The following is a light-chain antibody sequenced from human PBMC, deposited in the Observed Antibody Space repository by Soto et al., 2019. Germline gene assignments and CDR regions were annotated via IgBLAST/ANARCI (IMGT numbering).Light chain of an antibody. CDR2: DVS. CDR3: CSYAGSPRYV. V-gene: IGLV2-11*01. J-gene: IGLJ1*01. Sequence: QSALTQPRSVSGSPXXXVTISCTXXXXXVGTYNYVSWYQQHPGKAPKVMIYDVSERPSGVPDRFSGSKSGNTASLTISGLQAEDEADYYCCSYAGSPRYVFGTGTKLTVL. CDR1: XXXVGTYNY.